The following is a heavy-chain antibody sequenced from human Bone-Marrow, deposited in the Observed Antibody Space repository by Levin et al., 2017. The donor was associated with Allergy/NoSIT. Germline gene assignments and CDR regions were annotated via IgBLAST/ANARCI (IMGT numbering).Heavy chain of an antibody. V-gene: IGHV3-21*01. Sequence: LSLTCVASGFSFSTHTMNWVRPAPGKGLEWVSSISSSSSYIYYADSVKGRFTISRENANNSLSLQMNSLRAEDTAVYFCARESDFGDYFDFWGQGTLVTVSS. CDR2: ISSSSSYI. CDR1: GFSFSTHT. CDR3: ARESDFGDYFDF. J-gene: IGHJ4*02. D-gene: IGHD4-17*01.